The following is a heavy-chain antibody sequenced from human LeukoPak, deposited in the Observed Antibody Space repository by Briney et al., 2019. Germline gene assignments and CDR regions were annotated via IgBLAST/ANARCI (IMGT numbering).Heavy chain of an antibody. V-gene: IGHV3-15*01. CDR1: GFSLSRAC. CDR3: TTVSHFYL. Sequence: GGSLRLSCAASGFSLSRACLSWVRQAPGKGMQWVGRIKDGGTTDYAAPVKATFIISRDDSKATQYLQMNSLKTEDTAIYYCTTVSHFYLGGEGTLVTVSP. D-gene: IGHD2/OR15-2a*01. J-gene: IGHJ4*02. CDR2: IKDGGTT.